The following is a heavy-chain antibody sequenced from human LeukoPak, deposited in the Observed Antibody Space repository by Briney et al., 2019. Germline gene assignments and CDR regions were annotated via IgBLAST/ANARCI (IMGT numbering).Heavy chain of an antibody. CDR2: IQYDGSHE. D-gene: IGHD3-9*01. CDR3: AKDLFF. CDR1: GLTFSTSD. V-gene: IGHV3-30*02. Sequence: GGSLRLSCAASGLTFSTSDMHWVRQAPGKGLEWVSFIQYDGSHENYSDSVKGRFTISRDNSRNTVYLQMYSLTPDDTAVYYCAKDLFFWGQGTVVTVSA. J-gene: IGHJ3*01.